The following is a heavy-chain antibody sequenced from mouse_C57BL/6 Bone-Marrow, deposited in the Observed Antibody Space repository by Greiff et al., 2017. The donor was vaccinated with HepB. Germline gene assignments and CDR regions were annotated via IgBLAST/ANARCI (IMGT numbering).Heavy chain of an antibody. J-gene: IGHJ3*01. CDR1: GFTFSSYA. CDR3: ARDHYSNYAWFAY. CDR2: ISDGGSYT. V-gene: IGHV5-4*01. D-gene: IGHD2-5*01. Sequence: EVMLVESGGGLVKPGGSLKLSCAASGFTFSSYAMSWVRQTPEKRLEWVATISDGGSYTYYPDNVKGRFTISRDNAKNNLYLQMSHLKSEDTAMYYCARDHYSNYAWFAYWGQGTLVTVSA.